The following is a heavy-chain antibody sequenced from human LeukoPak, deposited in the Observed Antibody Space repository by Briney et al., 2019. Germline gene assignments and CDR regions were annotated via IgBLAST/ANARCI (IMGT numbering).Heavy chain of an antibody. V-gene: IGHV4-39*07. D-gene: IGHD3-22*01. CDR3: ARVRSSGYYLDY. J-gene: IGHJ4*02. CDR1: GGSISSGSYY. Sequence: SETLSLTCTVSGGSISSGSYYWGWIRQPPGEGLEWIGSIYYSGSTYYNPSLKSRVTISVDTSKNQFSLKLSSVTAADTAVYYCARVRSSGYYLDYWGQGTLVTVSS. CDR2: IYYSGST.